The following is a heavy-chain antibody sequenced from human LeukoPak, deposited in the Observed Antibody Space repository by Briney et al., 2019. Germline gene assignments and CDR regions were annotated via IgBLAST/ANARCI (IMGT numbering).Heavy chain of an antibody. J-gene: IGHJ6*03. CDR3: ARQPDYYYYYMDV. Sequence: GASVKVSCRASGYTFTGYYMHWVRQAPGQGLEWMGWINPNSGGTNYAQKFQGRVTMTRDTSISTAYMELSRLRSDDTAVYYCARQPDYYYYYMDVWGKGTTVTVSS. D-gene: IGHD1-14*01. CDR2: INPNSGGT. V-gene: IGHV1-2*02. CDR1: GYTFTGYY.